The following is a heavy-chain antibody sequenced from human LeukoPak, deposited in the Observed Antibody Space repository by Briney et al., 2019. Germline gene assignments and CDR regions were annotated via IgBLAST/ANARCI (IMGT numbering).Heavy chain of an antibody. CDR2: IYWDDDK. Sequence: TLSLTCTVSGGSISSYHWNWIRQPPGKALEWLALIYWDDDKRYSPSLKSRLTITKDTSKNQVVLTMTNMDPVDTATYYCAHSGTRAEYFQHWGQGTLVTVSS. CDR1: GGSISSYHW. CDR3: AHSGTRAEYFQH. V-gene: IGHV2-5*08. D-gene: IGHD6-13*01. J-gene: IGHJ1*01.